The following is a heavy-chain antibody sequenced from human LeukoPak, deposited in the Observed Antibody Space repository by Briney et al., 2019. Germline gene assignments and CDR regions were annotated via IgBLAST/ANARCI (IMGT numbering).Heavy chain of an antibody. V-gene: IGHV4-61*02. Sequence: ASETLSLTCTVSGGSISSGSYYWSWIRQPAGKGLEWIGRIYTSGSTNYNPSLKSRVTISVDTSKNQFSLKLSYVTAADTAVYYCAREVPYGSGSYYNYWGQGTLVTVSS. J-gene: IGHJ4*02. CDR1: GGSISSGSYY. CDR2: IYTSGST. D-gene: IGHD3-10*01. CDR3: AREVPYGSGSYYNY.